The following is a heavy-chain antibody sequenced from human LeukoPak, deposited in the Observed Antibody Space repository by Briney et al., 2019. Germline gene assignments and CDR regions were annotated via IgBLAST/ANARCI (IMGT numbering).Heavy chain of an antibody. J-gene: IGHJ3*02. CDR1: GFTFSSYS. D-gene: IGHD6-19*01. V-gene: IGHV3-21*01. CDR3: ARGPLAVAGAFDI. CDR2: ISSSSSYI. Sequence: GGSLRLSCAASGFTFSSYSMNWVRQAPGKGLEWVSSISSSSSYIYYADSVKGRFTICRDNAKNSLYLQMNSLRAEDTAVYYCARGPLAVAGAFDIWGQGTMVTVSS.